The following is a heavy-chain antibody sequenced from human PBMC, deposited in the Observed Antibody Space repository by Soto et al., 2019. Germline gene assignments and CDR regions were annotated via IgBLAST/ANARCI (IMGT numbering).Heavy chain of an antibody. J-gene: IGHJ2*01. CDR2: ISAYNGNT. D-gene: IGHD2-2*01. Sequence: ASVKVSCKASGYTFTSYGISWVRQAPGQGLEWMGWISAYNGNTNYAQKLQGRVTMTTDTSTSTAYMELRSLRSDDTAVYYCATRYCSSTSCYAGGWYFDLWGRGTLVTVSS. CDR1: GYTFTSYG. CDR3: ATRYCSSTSCYAGGWYFDL. V-gene: IGHV1-18*01.